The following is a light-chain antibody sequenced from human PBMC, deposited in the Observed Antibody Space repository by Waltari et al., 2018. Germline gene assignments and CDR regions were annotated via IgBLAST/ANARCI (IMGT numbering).Light chain of an antibody. CDR3: QVWDSTTAHVV. Sequence: SYELTQPPSVSVSPGQTANITCSGDKLGDKYACWYQQKPGQSPVLVMFQHTKRPSGIPGRFSGSNSGNTATLTIRGTQAMDEADYYSQVWDSTTAHVVFGGGTKLTVL. V-gene: IGLV3-1*01. CDR1: KLGDKY. CDR2: QHT. J-gene: IGLJ2*01.